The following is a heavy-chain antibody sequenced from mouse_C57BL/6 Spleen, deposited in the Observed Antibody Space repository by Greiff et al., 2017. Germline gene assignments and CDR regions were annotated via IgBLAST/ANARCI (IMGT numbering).Heavy chain of an antibody. CDR3: ARSGDYDGFYAMDY. J-gene: IGHJ4*01. CDR1: GYAFSSSW. Sequence: VQLQQSGPELVKPGASVKISCKASGYAFSSSWMNWVKQRPGKGLEWIGRIYPGDGDTNYNGKFKGKATLTADKSSRTAYMQLSSLTSEDSAVYFCARSGDYDGFYAMDYWGQGTSVTVSS. V-gene: IGHV1-82*01. D-gene: IGHD2-4*01. CDR2: IYPGDGDT.